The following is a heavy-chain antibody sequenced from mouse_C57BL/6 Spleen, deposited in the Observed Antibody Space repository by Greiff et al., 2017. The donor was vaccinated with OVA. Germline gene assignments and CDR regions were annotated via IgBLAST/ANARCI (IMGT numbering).Heavy chain of an antibody. D-gene: IGHD2-12*01. CDR1: GYAFSSSW. J-gene: IGHJ4*01. CDR3: TRRYYNAMDY. Sequence: QVQLQQSGPELVKPGASVKISCKASGYAFSSSWMNWVKQRPGKGLEWIGRIYPGDGDTNYNGKFKGKATLTADKSSSTAYMQLSCLTSEVSSFDFCTRRYYNAMDYWGQGTSVSFSS. CDR2: IYPGDGDT. V-gene: IGHV1-82*01.